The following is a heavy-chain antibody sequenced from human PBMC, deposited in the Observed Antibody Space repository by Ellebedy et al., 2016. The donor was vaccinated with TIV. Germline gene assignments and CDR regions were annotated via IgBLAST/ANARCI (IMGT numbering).Heavy chain of an antibody. Sequence: GESLKISCAASGFTFSRNSMNWVRQAPGKGLEWISVITSSGTTIFYADSVRGRVTISRNNAKKSLYLQMNSLRAEDTAVYYGASLRNDFGDYVGYWGQGTLVTVSS. CDR2: ITSSGTTI. CDR3: ASLRNDFGDYVGY. D-gene: IGHD4-17*01. J-gene: IGHJ4*02. V-gene: IGHV3-48*04. CDR1: GFTFSRNS.